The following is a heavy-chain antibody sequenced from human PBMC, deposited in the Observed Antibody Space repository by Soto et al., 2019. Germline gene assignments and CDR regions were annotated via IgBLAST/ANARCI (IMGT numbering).Heavy chain of an antibody. CDR3: ARRRSTPTFFDV. V-gene: IGHV4-38-2*02. CDR1: DYSISSDYY. D-gene: IGHD1-26*01. J-gene: IGHJ3*01. Sequence: SETLSLTCTVSDYSISSDYYWGWIRQSPGNGLEWIASFYHTGSTHYNPSLKSRVTISVDTSKNQFSLKLSSVTAADTAVYYCARRRSTPTFFDVWGQGTMVTVSS. CDR2: FYHTGST.